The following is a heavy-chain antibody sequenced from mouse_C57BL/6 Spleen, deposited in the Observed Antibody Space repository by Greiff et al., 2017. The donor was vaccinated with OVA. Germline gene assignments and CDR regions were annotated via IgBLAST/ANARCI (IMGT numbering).Heavy chain of an antibody. CDR3: ARQGGYSYYFDY. CDR1: GFTFSDYG. Sequence: EVQWVESGGGLVKPGGSLKLSCAASGFTFSDYGMHWVRQAPEKGLEWVAYISSGSSTYYYADTVKGRFTISRDNAKNTLFLQMTSLRSEDTAMYYCARQGGYSYYFDYWGKGTTLTVSS. V-gene: IGHV5-17*01. J-gene: IGHJ2*01. CDR2: ISSGSSTY. D-gene: IGHD2-3*01.